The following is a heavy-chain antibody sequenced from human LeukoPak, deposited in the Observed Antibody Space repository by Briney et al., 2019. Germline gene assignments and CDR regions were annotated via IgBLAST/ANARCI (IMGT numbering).Heavy chain of an antibody. Sequence: PSETLSLTCTVSGGSISSSSYYWGWIRQPPGKGLEWIGSIYYSGSTYYNPSLKSRVTISVDTSKNQFSLKLSSVTAADTAVYYCARHWGGDYDSSLRDAFDIWGQGTMVTVSS. CDR3: ARHWGGDYDSSLRDAFDI. J-gene: IGHJ3*02. CDR1: GGSISSSSYY. CDR2: IYYSGST. V-gene: IGHV4-39*01. D-gene: IGHD3-22*01.